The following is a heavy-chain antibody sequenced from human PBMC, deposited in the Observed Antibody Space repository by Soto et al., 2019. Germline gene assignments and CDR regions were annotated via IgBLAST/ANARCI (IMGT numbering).Heavy chain of an antibody. CDR1: GGSFRGFY. D-gene: IGHD6-19*01. Sequence: SETMSLTCAVSGGSFRGFYWTWIRQSPGKGLEWLGDINHVGITNYNPSLKSPVTISVDTSKNQFSLRLTSVTAADTALYYCARVDRSGWTPNFFDSWGQGILVTVSS. J-gene: IGHJ4*02. CDR3: ARVDRSGWTPNFFDS. V-gene: IGHV4-34*01. CDR2: INHVGIT.